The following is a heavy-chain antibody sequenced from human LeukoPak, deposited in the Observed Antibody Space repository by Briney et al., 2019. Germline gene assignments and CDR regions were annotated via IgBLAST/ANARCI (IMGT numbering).Heavy chain of an antibody. D-gene: IGHD3-22*01. J-gene: IGHJ4*02. Sequence: PSETLSLTCTVSGGSISGSSYYWSWIRQPPGKGLEWIGYIYYRGSTNYNPSLKSRVTISVDTSKNQFSLKLSSVTAADTAVYYCARLSGYSSGHYYSDYWGQGTLVTVSS. CDR3: ARLSGYSSGHYYSDY. CDR2: IYYRGST. V-gene: IGHV4-61*01. CDR1: GGSISGSSYY.